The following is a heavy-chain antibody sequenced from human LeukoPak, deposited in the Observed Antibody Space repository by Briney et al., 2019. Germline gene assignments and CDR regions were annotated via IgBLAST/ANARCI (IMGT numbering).Heavy chain of an antibody. D-gene: IGHD2-2*01. V-gene: IGHV3-30-3*01. CDR2: ISYDGSNK. Sequence: GGSLRLSCAASGFTFSSYAMHWVRQAPGKGLEWVAAISYDGSNKYYADSVKGRFTISRDNSKNTLYLQMNSLRAEDTAVYYCARDLWRGDIVVVPAATVDYWGQGTLVTVSS. J-gene: IGHJ4*02. CDR1: GFTFSSYA. CDR3: ARDLWRGDIVVVPAATVDY.